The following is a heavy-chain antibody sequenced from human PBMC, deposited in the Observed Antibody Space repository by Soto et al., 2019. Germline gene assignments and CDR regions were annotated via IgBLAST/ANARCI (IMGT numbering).Heavy chain of an antibody. Sequence: SETLSLTCTVSGGTIRSSSYSWGWIRQPPGKGLEWIGAIYSSENTYYNPSLMSRVTISVDTSKNQFSLKVSSVTAADTAVYYCARLNGYCISTNCHGYYGMDVWGQGTTVTVSS. CDR1: GGTIRSSSYS. D-gene: IGHD2-2*01. CDR3: ARLNGYCISTNCHGYYGMDV. J-gene: IGHJ6*02. V-gene: IGHV4-39*01. CDR2: IYSSENT.